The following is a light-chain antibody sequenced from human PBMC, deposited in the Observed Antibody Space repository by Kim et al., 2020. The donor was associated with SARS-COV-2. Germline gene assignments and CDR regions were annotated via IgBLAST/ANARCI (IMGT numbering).Light chain of an antibody. CDR2: DAI. CDR1: QTLTANQ. V-gene: IGKV3-20*01. J-gene: IGKJ1*01. Sequence: DIILTQSPDTLSLSPGESAALSCRASQTLTANQLAWYQQKPGQAPRLLIYDAISRGTGIPYRFRGSGSGTEFTLTISGLSPDDFAVYYCQQYATSPRTFGQGTKVDIK. CDR3: QQYATSPRT.